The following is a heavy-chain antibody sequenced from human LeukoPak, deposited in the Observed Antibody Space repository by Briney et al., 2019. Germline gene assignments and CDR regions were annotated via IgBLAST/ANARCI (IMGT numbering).Heavy chain of an antibody. V-gene: IGHV1-2*02. CDR2: INPNSGGT. CDR3: AREPRPRGGWFVSE. CDR1: GYKFIDYY. J-gene: IGHJ4*02. D-gene: IGHD6-19*01. Sequence: GASVKASCKSSGYKFIDYYMHWVRQAPGQGLEWMGWINPNSGGTNYAQKFQGRVSMTRDTSISTLYMDLSSLRSDDTAVYYCAREPRPRGGWFVSEWGQGTRVTVSS.